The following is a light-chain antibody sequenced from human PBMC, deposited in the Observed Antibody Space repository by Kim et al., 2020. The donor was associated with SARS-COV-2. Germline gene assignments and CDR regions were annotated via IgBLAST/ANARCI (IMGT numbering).Light chain of an antibody. CDR3: QHRGT. V-gene: IGKV3-15*01. Sequence: VMTQSPATLSVSPGEKATLSCRASQSVSSNLAWYQQKPGQAPRILIYGASTRATGVPARFSGVGSGTEFTLTISSLQSEDFAVYYFQHRGTFGQGAKVDIK. J-gene: IGKJ1*01. CDR2: GAS. CDR1: QSVSSN.